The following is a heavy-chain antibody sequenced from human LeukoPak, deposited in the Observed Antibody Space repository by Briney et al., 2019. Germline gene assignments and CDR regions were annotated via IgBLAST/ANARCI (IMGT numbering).Heavy chain of an antibody. D-gene: IGHD3-22*01. Sequence: SSQTLSLTCAISGDSVSSNSAAWNWIRQSPSRGLEWLGRTYYRSKWYNDYAVSVKSRITINPDTSKNQFSLQLNSVTPEDTAVYYCARLPYDSSGYYYGMGPLYFDYWGQGTLVTVSS. V-gene: IGHV6-1*01. J-gene: IGHJ4*02. CDR2: TYYRSKWYN. CDR3: ARLPYDSSGYYYGMGPLYFDY. CDR1: GDSVSSNSAA.